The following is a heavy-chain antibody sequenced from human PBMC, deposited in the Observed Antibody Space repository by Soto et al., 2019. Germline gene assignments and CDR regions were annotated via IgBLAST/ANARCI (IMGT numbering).Heavy chain of an antibody. D-gene: IGHD4-17*01. J-gene: IGHJ6*02. CDR1: GFTFSSYG. CDR3: ARDLLVTTVVYGMDV. CDR2: IWYDGSNK. V-gene: IGHV3-33*01. Sequence: GSLRLSCAAPGFTFSSYGMHWVRQAPGKGLEWVAVIWYDGSNKYYADSVKGRFTISRDNSKNTLYLQMNSLRAEDTAVYYCARDLLVTTVVYGMDVWGQGTTVTVSS.